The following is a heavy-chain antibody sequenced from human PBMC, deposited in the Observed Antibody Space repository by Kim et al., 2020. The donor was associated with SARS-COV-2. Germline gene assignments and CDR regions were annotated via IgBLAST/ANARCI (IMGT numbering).Heavy chain of an antibody. J-gene: IGHJ6*02. V-gene: IGHV5-51*01. CDR1: GYSFTSYW. CDR2: IYPGDSDT. Sequence: GESLKISCKGSGYSFTSYWIGWVRRMPGKGLEWMGIIYPGDSDTRYSPSFQGQVTISADKSISTAYLQWSSLKASDTAMYYCARVGAGYCSSTSCPSFYGMDVWGQWTTVTVSS. CDR3: ARVGAGYCSSTSCPSFYGMDV. D-gene: IGHD2-2*01.